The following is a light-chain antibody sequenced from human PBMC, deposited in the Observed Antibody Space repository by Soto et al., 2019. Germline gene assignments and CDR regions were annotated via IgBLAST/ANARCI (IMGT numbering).Light chain of an antibody. CDR1: QSVSSSY. CDR2: GAS. Sequence: EIVLTQSPGTLSVSPGERATLSCRASQSVSSSYLAWYQQKPGQAPRLLIYGASSRATGIPDRFSGSGSGTDFKLTISRLEPEDFAVYYCQHYGSSPQYTFGQGPKLEIK. CDR3: QHYGSSPQYT. J-gene: IGKJ2*01. V-gene: IGKV3-20*01.